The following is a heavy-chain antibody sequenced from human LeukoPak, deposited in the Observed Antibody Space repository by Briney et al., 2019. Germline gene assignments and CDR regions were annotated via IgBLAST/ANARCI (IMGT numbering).Heavy chain of an antibody. Sequence: ASVKVSCKASGYIFTSYYMYWVRQASGQGLEWMGIINPSGGSTSYAQKFQGRVTMTRDTSTSTVYMELSSLRSEDTAVYYCARDLGVPYCSGGSCYFKYYFDYWGQGTLVTVSS. CDR2: INPSGGST. CDR3: ARDLGVPYCSGGSCYFKYYFDY. CDR1: GYIFTSYY. V-gene: IGHV1-46*01. D-gene: IGHD2-15*01. J-gene: IGHJ4*02.